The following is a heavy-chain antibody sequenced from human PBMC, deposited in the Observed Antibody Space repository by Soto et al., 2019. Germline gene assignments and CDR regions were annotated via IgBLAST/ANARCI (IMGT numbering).Heavy chain of an antibody. J-gene: IGHJ6*03. CDR3: ARGSWDDVSGHYYMDV. CDR1: GDSVSSNSAA. Sequence: QVQLQQSGPGLVKPSQTLSLTCDISGDSVSSNSAAWNWIRQTPSRGLEWLGRTYYRSKWYSNYALSGKSRLTVSPDTFKNQLAPQLNAVTPEDTAVYYCARGSWDDVSGHYYMDVWCKGTTVTVSS. V-gene: IGHV6-1*01. CDR2: TYYRSKWYS. D-gene: IGHD1-1*01.